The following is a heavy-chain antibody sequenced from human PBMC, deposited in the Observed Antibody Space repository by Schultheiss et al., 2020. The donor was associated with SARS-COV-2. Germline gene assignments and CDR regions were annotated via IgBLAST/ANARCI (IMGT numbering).Heavy chain of an antibody. CDR3: ARARSGSWYMNWFDP. Sequence: SETLSLTCAVSGYSISSGYYWGWIRQPPGKGLEWIGEINHSGSTNYNPSLKSRVTISVDTSKNQFSLKLSSVTAADTAVYYCARARSGSWYMNWFDPWGQGTLVTVSS. J-gene: IGHJ5*02. CDR2: INHSGST. D-gene: IGHD6-13*01. V-gene: IGHV4-38-2*01. CDR1: GYSISSGYY.